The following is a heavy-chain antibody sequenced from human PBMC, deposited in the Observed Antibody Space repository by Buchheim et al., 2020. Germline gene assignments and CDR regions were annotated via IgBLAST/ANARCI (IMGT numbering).Heavy chain of an antibody. Sequence: QVQLVQSGAEVKKPGASVKVSCKASGYTFTKYFMHWVRQAPGQGLEWLGMINPSGGSTNYAQRFQGRVTMTRDTSTSTVYMELSSLRSEDTAVYFCARIYCSSSSCAGYFDSWGQGT. CDR2: INPSGGST. V-gene: IGHV1-46*01. CDR3: ARIYCSSSSCAGYFDS. CDR1: GYTFTKYF. J-gene: IGHJ4*02. D-gene: IGHD6-13*01.